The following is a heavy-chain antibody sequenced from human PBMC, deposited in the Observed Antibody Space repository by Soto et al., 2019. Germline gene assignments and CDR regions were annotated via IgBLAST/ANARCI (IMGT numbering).Heavy chain of an antibody. V-gene: IGHV3-23*01. D-gene: IGHD3-3*01. CDR2: ISGSGGRT. CDR3: AKRGEFWSGYLGRLN. CDR1: GFTFSSYA. Sequence: EVQLLESGGGLVQPGGSLRLSCAASGFTFSSYAMSWVRQAPGKGLEWVSAISGSGGRTYYADSVKGGFTISRDNSKNTLYRQMNSLRAEDTAVYYCAKRGEFWSGYLGRLNWGQGTLVTVSS. J-gene: IGHJ4*02.